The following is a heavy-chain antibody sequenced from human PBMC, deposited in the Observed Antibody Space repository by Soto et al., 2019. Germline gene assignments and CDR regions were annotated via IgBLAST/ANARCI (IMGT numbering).Heavy chain of an antibody. D-gene: IGHD2-2*02. CDR2: ISAYNGNT. Sequence: QVQLVQSGAEVKKPGASVKVSCKASGYTVTSYGISWVRQAPGQGLEWMGWISAYNGNTNYAQKLQGRVTMTTDTSTSTAYMELRSLRSDDTAVYYCARVDLGYCSSTSCYTFYYYGMDVWGQGTTVTVSS. V-gene: IGHV1-18*01. J-gene: IGHJ6*02. CDR1: GYTVTSYG. CDR3: ARVDLGYCSSTSCYTFYYYGMDV.